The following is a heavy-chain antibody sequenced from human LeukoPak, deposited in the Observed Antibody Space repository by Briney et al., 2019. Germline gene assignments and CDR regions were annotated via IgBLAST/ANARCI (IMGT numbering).Heavy chain of an antibody. CDR1: GFTFSNYA. J-gene: IGHJ4*02. D-gene: IGHD4-17*01. CDR3: ARRGYGDYAPFDY. CDR2: MSGDGGIT. Sequence: GGSLRLSCAASGFTFSNYAMSWVRQAPGKGLEWVSGMSGDGGITLCADLVKGRFTISRDNSKNTLYLQMNSLRADDTALYYCARRGYGDYAPFDYWGQGALVTVSS. V-gene: IGHV3-23*01.